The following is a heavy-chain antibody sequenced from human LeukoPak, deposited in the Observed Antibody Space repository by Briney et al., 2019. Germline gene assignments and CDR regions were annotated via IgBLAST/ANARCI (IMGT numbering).Heavy chain of an antibody. V-gene: IGHV3-30*02. D-gene: IGHD6-6*01. CDR1: GFTFSSYG. CDR2: IRYDGSNK. CDR3: ATYGGGSSSSDY. J-gene: IGHJ4*02. Sequence: PGGSLRLSCAASGFTFSSYGMHWVRQAPGKGLEWVAFIRYDGSNKYYADSVKGRFTISRDNSKNTLYLQMNSLRAEDTAVYYCATYGGGSSSSDYWGQGTLVTVSS.